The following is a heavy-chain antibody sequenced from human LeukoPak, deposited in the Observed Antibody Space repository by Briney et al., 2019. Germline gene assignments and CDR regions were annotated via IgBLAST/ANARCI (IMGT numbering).Heavy chain of an antibody. CDR1: GGSINSRSYY. Sequence: SETLSLTCTVSGGSINSRSYYWGWIRQPAGKGLEWIGSIYYSGSTYYNPSFKSRATISIDTSKTQFSLKLSSVTAADTAVYYCARVPRRGYTKYYFDYWGQGTLVTVSS. CDR3: ARVPRRGYTKYYFDY. J-gene: IGHJ4*02. CDR2: IYYSGST. D-gene: IGHD5-18*01. V-gene: IGHV4-39*01.